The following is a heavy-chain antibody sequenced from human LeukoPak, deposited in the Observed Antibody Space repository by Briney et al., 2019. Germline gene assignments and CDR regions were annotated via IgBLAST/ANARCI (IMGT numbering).Heavy chain of an antibody. J-gene: IGHJ6*03. V-gene: IGHV4-4*07. Sequence: KPSETLSLTCTVSGGSISSYYWSWIRQPAGKGLEWIGRIYTSGSTNYNPSLKSRVTMSVDTSKNQFSLKLSSVTAADTAVYYCARIVSSSWPNYYYYMDVWGKGTTVTVSS. CDR2: IYTSGST. CDR3: ARIVSSSWPNYYYYMDV. CDR1: GGSISSYY. D-gene: IGHD6-13*01.